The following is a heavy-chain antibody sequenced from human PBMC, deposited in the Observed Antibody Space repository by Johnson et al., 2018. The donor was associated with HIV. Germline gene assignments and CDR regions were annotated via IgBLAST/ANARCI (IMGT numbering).Heavy chain of an antibody. CDR1: GFTFSNYA. J-gene: IGHJ3*02. CDR3: ARAHDAFDI. Sequence: QVQLVESGGGVVRPGGSLRLSCAASGFTFSNYAMHWVRQAPGKGLEWVAVISYDGSSKYYADSVKGRFTISRDNSKNTLYLQMNSLRAEDTAVYYCARAHDAFDIWGQGTMVTVSS. CDR2: ISYDGSSK. V-gene: IGHV3-30-3*01.